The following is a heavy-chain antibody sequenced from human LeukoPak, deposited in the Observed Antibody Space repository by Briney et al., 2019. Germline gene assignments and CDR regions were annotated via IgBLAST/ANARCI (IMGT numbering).Heavy chain of an antibody. V-gene: IGHV3-53*01. CDR2: LYSVGTI. CDR1: GFTVSGSY. CDR3: ARLVVDSQPFDV. J-gene: IGHJ3*01. Sequence: PGGSLRLSCAASGFTVSGSYMSWIRQAPGKGLEWVSILYSVGTIYYAASVKGRFTISRDNSKNTLYLQMNSLRVKDAAVYYCARLVVDSQPFDVWGQGTMVTVSS. D-gene: IGHD6-19*01.